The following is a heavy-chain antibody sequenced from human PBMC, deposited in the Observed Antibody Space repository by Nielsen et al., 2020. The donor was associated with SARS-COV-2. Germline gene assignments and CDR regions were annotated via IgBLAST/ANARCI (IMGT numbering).Heavy chain of an antibody. CDR2: INPNSGGT. J-gene: IGHJ5*02. CDR3: ARDPDCRGTNCPRVGWFDP. Sequence: ASVKVSCKASGYTFTGYYMHWVRQAPGQGLEWMGRINPNSGGTNYAQKFQGRVTMTRDTSTSTVYMELSSLTSEDTAVYYCARDPDCRGTNCPRVGWFDPWGQGTLVTVSP. D-gene: IGHD2-2*01. V-gene: IGHV1-2*06. CDR1: GYTFTGYY.